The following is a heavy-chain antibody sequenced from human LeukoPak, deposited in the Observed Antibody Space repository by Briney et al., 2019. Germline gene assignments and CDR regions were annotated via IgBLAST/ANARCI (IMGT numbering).Heavy chain of an antibody. J-gene: IGHJ3*02. CDR2: IIPIFGTA. CDR3: AREPSPGSYDAFDI. CDR1: GGTFSSYA. V-gene: IGHV1-69*06. D-gene: IGHD3-10*01. Sequence: GASVKVSCKASGGTFSSYAISWVRQAPGQGLEWMGGIIPIFGTANYAQKFQGRVTITADKSTSTAYMELSSLSSEDTAVYYCAREPSPGSYDAFDIWGQGTMVTVSS.